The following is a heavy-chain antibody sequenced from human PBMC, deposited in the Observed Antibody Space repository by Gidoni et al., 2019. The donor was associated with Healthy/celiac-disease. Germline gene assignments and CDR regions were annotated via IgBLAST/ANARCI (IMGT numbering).Heavy chain of an antibody. D-gene: IGHD2-2*01. CDR2: ISSSSSYI. CDR1: GFTFSSYS. V-gene: IGHV3-21*01. CDR3: AREGCSSTSCYAGYGDAFDI. Sequence: EVQLVESGGGLVQPGGSLRLSCAASGFTFSSYSMNWVRQAPGKGLEWVSSISSSSSYIYYADSVKGRFTISRDNAKNSLYLQMNSLRAEDTAVYYCAREGCSSTSCYAGYGDAFDIWGQGTMVTVSS. J-gene: IGHJ3*02.